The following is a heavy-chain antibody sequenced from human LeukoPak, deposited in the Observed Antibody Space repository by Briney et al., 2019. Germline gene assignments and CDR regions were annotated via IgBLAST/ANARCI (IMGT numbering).Heavy chain of an antibody. CDR3: ARVGYDYVWGSYRHYQYFDY. D-gene: IGHD3-16*02. CDR1: GFTFSSYW. CDR2: IKQDGSEK. J-gene: IGHJ4*02. V-gene: IGHV3-7*04. Sequence: PGGSLRLSCAASGFTFSSYWISWVRQAPGKGLEWVANIKQDGSEKYYVDSVKGRFTISRDNAKNSLYLQMNSLRAEDTAVYYCARVGYDYVWGSYRHYQYFDYWGQRTLVTVSS.